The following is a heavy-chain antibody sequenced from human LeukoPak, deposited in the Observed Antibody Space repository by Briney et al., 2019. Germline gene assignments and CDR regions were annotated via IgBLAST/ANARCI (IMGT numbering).Heavy chain of an antibody. CDR2: IYYSGST. D-gene: IGHD5-18*01. J-gene: IGHJ6*04. V-gene: IGHV4-59*01. CDR3: ARDPGGYSYASWDYYYYGLDV. CDR1: GGSISSYY. Sequence: PSETLSLTCTVSGGSISSYYWSWIRQPPVKGLEWIGYIYYSGSTNYNPSLKSRVTISVDTSKNQFSLKLSSVTAADTAVYYCARDPGGYSYASWDYYYYGLDVWGKGTTVTVSS.